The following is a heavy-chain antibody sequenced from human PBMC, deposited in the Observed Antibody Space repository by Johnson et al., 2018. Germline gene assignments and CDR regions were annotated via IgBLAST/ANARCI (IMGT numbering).Heavy chain of an antibody. D-gene: IGHD2-21*01. Sequence: QVQLRESGPGLVKPSETLSLTCTVSGGSISSYYWSWIRQPPGKGLEWMGHIYYSGGPNYNPSLKSRVTISMDTSKNQFSLKLSSVPAADTAVYYCARAIPNWFDPWGQGTLVTVSS. V-gene: IGHV4-59*01. J-gene: IGHJ5*02. CDR1: GGSISSYY. CDR3: ARAIPNWFDP. CDR2: IYYSGGP.